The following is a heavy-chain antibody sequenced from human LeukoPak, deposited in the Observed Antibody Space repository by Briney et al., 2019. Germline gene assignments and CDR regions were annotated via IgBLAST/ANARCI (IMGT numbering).Heavy chain of an antibody. CDR1: GFTVSSNY. CDR3: ARAHDRGYYYGFDY. J-gene: IGHJ4*02. CDR2: IYSAGNT. Sequence: GGSLRLSCAASGFTVSSNYMSWVRQAPGKGLEWVSVIYSAGNTYYADSVQGRFTMSRENPENTLYLQMNSLRAEDTAVYYCARAHDRGYYYGFDYWGQGTLVTVSS. V-gene: IGHV3-66*01. D-gene: IGHD3-22*01.